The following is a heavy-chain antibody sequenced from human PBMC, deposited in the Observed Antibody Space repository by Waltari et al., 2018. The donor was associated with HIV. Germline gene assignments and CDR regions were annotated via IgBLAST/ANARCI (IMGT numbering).Heavy chain of an antibody. V-gene: IGHV3-30*02. CDR3: VKDQTNTWSFDN. J-gene: IGHJ4*02. CDR2: TRNDGRDK. Sequence: QVQLVESGGGVVQPGGSLSLSCAASGFTFRRFGMHWVRQAPGKGLEWVAFTRNDGRDKYYVDSVKGRFTISRDNSKNTLSLQMNSLRFEDTAVYYCVKDQTNTWSFDNWGQGSLVTVSS. CDR1: GFTFRRFG.